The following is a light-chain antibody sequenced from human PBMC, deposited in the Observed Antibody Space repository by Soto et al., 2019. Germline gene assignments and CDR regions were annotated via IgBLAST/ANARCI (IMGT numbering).Light chain of an antibody. J-gene: IGLJ1*01. CDR2: TSN. V-gene: IGLV1-44*01. CDR1: NSNIGSNK. CDR3: ATWDDSLHGYV. Sequence: QSVLTQPPAASWTPGQRVTVSCSGSNSNIGSNKVNWYQQLPGTAPKLLIYTSNQRPSGVPDRFSGSKSGTSASLAISGLQSEDEADYYCATWDDSLHGYVLGTGTKVTV.